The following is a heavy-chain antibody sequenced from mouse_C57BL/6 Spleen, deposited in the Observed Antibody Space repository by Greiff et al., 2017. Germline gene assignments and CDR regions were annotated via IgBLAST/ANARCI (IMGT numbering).Heavy chain of an antibody. CDR3: ASGYSNYDYAMDY. Sequence: VQLQQPGAELVKPGASVKLSCKASGYTFTSYWMHWVKQRPGQGLEWIGMIHPNSGSTNYNEKFKSKATLTVDKSSSTAYMQLSSLTSEDSAVYYCASGYSNYDYAMDYWGQGTSVTVSS. J-gene: IGHJ4*01. CDR2: IHPNSGST. V-gene: IGHV1-64*01. CDR1: GYTFTSYW. D-gene: IGHD2-5*01.